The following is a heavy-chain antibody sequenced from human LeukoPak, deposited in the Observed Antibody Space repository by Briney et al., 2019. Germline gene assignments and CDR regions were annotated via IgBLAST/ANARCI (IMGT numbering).Heavy chain of an antibody. Sequence: PGGSQRLSCTASGFTFGVYATTWVRQAPGKGLEWVGFIRSKAYGGTPEYAASVKGRFTISRDDSKSIAYLQMNSLKTEDTAVYSCVRDVAGSYYDYWGQGTLVTVSS. CDR2: IRSKAYGGTP. CDR1: GFTFGVYA. D-gene: IGHD1-26*01. CDR3: VRDVAGSYYDY. J-gene: IGHJ4*02. V-gene: IGHV3-49*04.